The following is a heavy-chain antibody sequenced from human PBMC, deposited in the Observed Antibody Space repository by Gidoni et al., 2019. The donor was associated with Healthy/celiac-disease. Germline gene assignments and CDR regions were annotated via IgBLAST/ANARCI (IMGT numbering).Heavy chain of an antibody. CDR2: INSEGSST. D-gene: IGHD5-12*01. CDR1: GFTFSSYW. Sequence: EVQLVESGGGLVQPGGSLRLSCAASGFTFSSYWMHWVRQAPGKGLVWVSRINSEGSSTSYADSVKGRFTISRDNAKNTLYLQMNSLRAEDTAVYYCASGPESGYDWWAFDYWGQGTLVTVSS. J-gene: IGHJ4*02. V-gene: IGHV3-74*01. CDR3: ASGPESGYDWWAFDY.